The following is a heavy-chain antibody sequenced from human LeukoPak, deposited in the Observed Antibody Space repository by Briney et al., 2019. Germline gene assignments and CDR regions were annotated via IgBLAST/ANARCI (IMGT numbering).Heavy chain of an antibody. Sequence: QPGGSLRLSCAASGFTFSSYWMHWVRQAPGKGLEWVAVIWYDGSKKYYADSVKGRFTISRDNSKNTLYLQMDSLRAEDTAVYFCTRYNTGSVDYWGQGTLVTVSS. D-gene: IGHD2-8*02. CDR3: TRYNTGSVDY. CDR1: GFTFSSYW. CDR2: IWYDGSKK. V-gene: IGHV3-33*08. J-gene: IGHJ4*02.